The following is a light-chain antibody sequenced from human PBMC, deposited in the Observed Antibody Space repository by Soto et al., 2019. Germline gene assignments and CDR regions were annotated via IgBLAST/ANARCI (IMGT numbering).Light chain of an antibody. V-gene: IGLV2-14*02. CDR2: EVT. CDR3: SSYAGTAYV. CDR1: SSDVGSYNL. J-gene: IGLJ1*01. Sequence: SVLTQPASVSGSPGQSITISCTGTSSDVGSYNLVSWYQQHPGKAPKLMIYEVTKRPSGVPDRFSGSKSGNTASLTVSGLQTEDEADYYCSSYAGTAYVFGTGTKVTVL.